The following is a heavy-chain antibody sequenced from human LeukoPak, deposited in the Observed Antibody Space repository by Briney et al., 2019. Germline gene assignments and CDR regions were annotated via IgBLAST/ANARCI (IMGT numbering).Heavy chain of an antibody. J-gene: IGHJ3*02. CDR3: ARQGKFCTTSSCSIRDAFDI. CDR2: ITYSGYT. D-gene: IGHD2/OR15-2a*01. V-gene: IGHV4-61*08. Sequence: SETLSLTCTVSGGSIRGIRGYYWNWIRQSPGRGLEWVGFITYSGYTDHNPALKSRVNISIDTSKNKFSLNLSSVAAADTAVYFCARQGKFCTTSSCSIRDAFDIWGQGTTVIVSS. CDR1: GGSIRGIRGYY.